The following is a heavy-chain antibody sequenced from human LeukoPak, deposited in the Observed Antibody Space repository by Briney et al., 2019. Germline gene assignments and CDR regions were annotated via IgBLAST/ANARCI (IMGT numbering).Heavy chain of an antibody. Sequence: SETLSPTCTVSGGSISSSSYFWGWIRQPPGKGLEWIGRIYTSGSTNYNPSLKSRVTMSVDTSKNQLSLKLSSVTAADTAVYYCARGPDYYDSSGYDAFDIWGQGTMVTVSS. CDR3: ARGPDYYDSSGYDAFDI. V-gene: IGHV4-61*05. J-gene: IGHJ3*02. CDR1: GGSISSSSYF. D-gene: IGHD3-22*01. CDR2: IYTSGST.